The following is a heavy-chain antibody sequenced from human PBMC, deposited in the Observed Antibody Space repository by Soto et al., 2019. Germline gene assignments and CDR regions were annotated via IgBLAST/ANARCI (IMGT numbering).Heavy chain of an antibody. D-gene: IGHD4-17*01. CDR2: IYYTGST. CDR3: ARTVTTRCFDS. CDR1: GGSISTAGDY. J-gene: IGHJ4*02. Sequence: QLQESGPGLVKPSHTLSLTCTVSGGSISTAGDYWSWIRHRPGMGLEWIGYIYYTGSTLYNPSRESRINISVDTSTNQFSLKLTSVTAADTAVYYCARTVTTRCFDSWGQGTLVTVSS. V-gene: IGHV4-31*03.